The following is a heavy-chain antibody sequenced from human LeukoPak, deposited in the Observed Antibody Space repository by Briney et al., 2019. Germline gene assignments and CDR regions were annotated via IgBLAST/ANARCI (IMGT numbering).Heavy chain of an antibody. V-gene: IGHV3-74*01. J-gene: IGHJ4*02. CDR1: GFTFSGYW. Sequence: GRSLRLSCAASGFTFSGYWMHWVRQAPGKGLVWVSRINSDGYSTSYADSMKGRFTISRDNAKNTLYLQMNSLRAEDTAVYYCARATWGSYFDYWGQGTLVTVSS. D-gene: IGHD3-16*01. CDR3: ARATWGSYFDY. CDR2: INSDGYST.